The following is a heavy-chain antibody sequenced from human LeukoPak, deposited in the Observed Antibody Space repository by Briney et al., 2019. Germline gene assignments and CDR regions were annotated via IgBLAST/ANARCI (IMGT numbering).Heavy chain of an antibody. Sequence: PGGSLRLSCEASGFIVGANLMNWVRQAPGKGLEWVAVMYSVGTTHYAGSVKGRFTVSRDPSKNAVYLQMDSLRVEDTAVYYCARDLSAYSYGFGGDCWGQGTRVIVSS. D-gene: IGHD1-26*01. CDR1: GFIVGANL. CDR2: MYSVGTT. CDR3: ARDLSAYSYGFGGDC. J-gene: IGHJ4*02. V-gene: IGHV3-66*01.